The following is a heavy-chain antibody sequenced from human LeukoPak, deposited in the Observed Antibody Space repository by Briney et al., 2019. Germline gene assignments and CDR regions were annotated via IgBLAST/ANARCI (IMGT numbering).Heavy chain of an antibody. J-gene: IGHJ4*02. CDR2: INHSGST. CDR3: ARGAATGYYFDY. Sequence: SETLSLTCAVYGGPLSGYYWSWIRQPSGKGLEWIGEINHSGSTNYNPSLKSRVTISVDTSKNQFSLKLSSVTAADTAVYYCARGAATGYYFDYWGQGTLVTVSS. CDR1: GGPLSGYY. V-gene: IGHV4-34*01. D-gene: IGHD6-25*01.